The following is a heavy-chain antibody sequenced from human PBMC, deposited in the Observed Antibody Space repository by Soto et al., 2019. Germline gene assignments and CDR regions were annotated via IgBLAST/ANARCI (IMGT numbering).Heavy chain of an antibody. CDR3: FFQAEDGIRDDRSVSAFLLNRSSDL. D-gene: IGHD2-15*01. J-gene: IGHJ2*01. V-gene: IGHV3-74*01. CDR2: INSDGSST. Sequence: KGLVWVSRINSDGSSTSYADSVKGRFTISRDNAKNTLYLQMNSLRAEDTAVFFFFFQAEDGIRDDRSVSAFLLNRSSDL.